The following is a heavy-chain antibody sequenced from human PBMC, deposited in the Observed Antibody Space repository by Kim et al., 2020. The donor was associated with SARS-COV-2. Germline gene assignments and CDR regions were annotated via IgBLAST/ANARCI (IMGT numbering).Heavy chain of an antibody. CDR3: ARAPEGAGTIDY. J-gene: IGHJ4*02. D-gene: IGHD6-19*01. CDR1: GGSISSSNW. V-gene: IGHV4-4*02. CDR2: IYHSGST. Sequence: SETLSLTCAVSGGSISSSNWWTWLRQPPGKGLEWIGQIYHSGSTNYNTSLKSRVTISVDKSKNQFSLKLNSMTAADTAVYYCARAPEGAGTIDYWRRGTLVTVSS.